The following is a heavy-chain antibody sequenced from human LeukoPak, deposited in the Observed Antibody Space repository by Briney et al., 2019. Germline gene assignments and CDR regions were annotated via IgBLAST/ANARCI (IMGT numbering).Heavy chain of an antibody. CDR3: AKGRGDAFDI. Sequence: GGSLRLSCAASGFTFDDYAMHWVRQAPGKGLEWVSGISWNSGSIGYADSVKGRFTISRDNAKNSLYLQMNSLRAEDMALYYCAKGRGDAFDIWGQGTMVTVSS. CDR2: ISWNSGSI. CDR1: GFTFDDYA. J-gene: IGHJ3*02. D-gene: IGHD3-10*01. V-gene: IGHV3-9*03.